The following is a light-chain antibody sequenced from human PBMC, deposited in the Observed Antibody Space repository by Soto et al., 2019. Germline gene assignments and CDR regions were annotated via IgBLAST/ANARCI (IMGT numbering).Light chain of an antibody. CDR3: QQYNSYPYT. Sequence: DIQMTHSPSTLSASVGDRVTITCRASQSISSWLAWYQQKPGKAPNLLIYKASSLQSGVPSRFSGSGSGTEFTLTISGLQPDDFATYYCQQYNSYPYTFGQGTKLEI. V-gene: IGKV1-5*03. CDR2: KAS. CDR1: QSISSW. J-gene: IGKJ2*01.